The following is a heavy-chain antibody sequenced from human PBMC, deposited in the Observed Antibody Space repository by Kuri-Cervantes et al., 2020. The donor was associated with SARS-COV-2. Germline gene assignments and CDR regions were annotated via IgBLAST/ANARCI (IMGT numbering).Heavy chain of an antibody. Sequence: SETLSLTCTVSGASISDYYWSWIRQPPGKGLEWIGYIYYSGSTNYNPSLKSRVTISVDTSKNQFSLKLSSVTAADTAVYYCARDAGGWGWFDPWGQGTLVTVSS. CDR3: ARDAGGWGWFDP. J-gene: IGHJ5*02. CDR2: IYYSGST. V-gene: IGHV4-59*12. CDR1: GASISDYY. D-gene: IGHD6-19*01.